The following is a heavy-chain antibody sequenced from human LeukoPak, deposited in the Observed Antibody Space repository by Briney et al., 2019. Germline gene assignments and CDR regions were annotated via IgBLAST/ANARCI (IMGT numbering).Heavy chain of an antibody. Sequence: AGGSLRLSCAASGFTFSSYCMHWVRQAPGKGLEWVANIKLDGTEKYYVDSVKGRFTISRDNAKNSLYLKRNSLRAEDTAVYYCASDRFYFGVWGQGTLVTVSS. CDR1: GFTFSSYC. D-gene: IGHD3-16*01. J-gene: IGHJ4*02. CDR2: IKLDGTEK. V-gene: IGHV3-7*05. CDR3: ASDRFYFGV.